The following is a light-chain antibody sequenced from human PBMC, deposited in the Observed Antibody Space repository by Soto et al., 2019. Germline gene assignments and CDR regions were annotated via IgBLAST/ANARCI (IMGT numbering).Light chain of an antibody. J-gene: IGLJ3*02. CDR2: DDS. CDR3: QVWDSSSDLPV. V-gene: IGLV3-21*02. CDR1: NIGIKS. Sequence: SYELTQPPSVSVAPRQTARITCGGTNIGIKSVHWYQQKPGQAPVLVVYDDSDRPSGIPERFSGSSSANTATLTISRVEAGDEADYYCQVWDSSSDLPVFGGGTKVTVL.